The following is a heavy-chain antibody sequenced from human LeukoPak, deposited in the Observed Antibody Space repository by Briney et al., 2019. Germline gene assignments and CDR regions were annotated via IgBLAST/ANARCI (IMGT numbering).Heavy chain of an antibody. CDR1: GYTFTSYD. J-gene: IGHJ4*02. CDR2: MNPNSGNT. CDR3: ARGEAYYGSYDY. V-gene: IGHV1-8*01. D-gene: IGHD3-10*01. Sequence: ASVKVSCKASGYTFTSYDINWVRQAPGQGLEWMGWMNPNSGNTGYAQKFQGRVTMTRNTSISTAYMELSSLRSEDTAVYYCARGEAYYGSYDYWGQGTLVTVSS.